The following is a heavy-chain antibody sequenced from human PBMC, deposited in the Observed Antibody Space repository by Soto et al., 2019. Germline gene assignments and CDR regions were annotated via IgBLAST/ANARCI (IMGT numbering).Heavy chain of an antibody. J-gene: IGHJ5*02. Sequence: SSETLSLTCTVSGGSVSSNSYYWNWIRLPPGKGLEWIGYIYHTGSTQYSPSLKSRVIVSVDTSKNQFFLKLSSVTAADTAVYYCARGSIYNFDSSGTEVWFDPWGQGTLVTVSS. CDR2: IYHTGST. CDR1: GGSVSSNSYY. V-gene: IGHV4-61*01. D-gene: IGHD3-22*01. CDR3: ARGSIYNFDSSGTEVWFDP.